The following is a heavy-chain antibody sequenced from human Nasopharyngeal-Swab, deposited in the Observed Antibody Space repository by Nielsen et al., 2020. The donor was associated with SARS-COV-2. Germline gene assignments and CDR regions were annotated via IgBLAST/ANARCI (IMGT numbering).Heavy chain of an antibody. CDR3: ARDFWSGYGRYFYYGMDV. D-gene: IGHD3-3*01. CDR1: GFTFSSYA. CDR2: ISGSGGST. V-gene: IGHV3-23*01. J-gene: IGHJ6*02. Sequence: GESLKISCAASGFTFSSYAMSWVRQAPGKGLEWVSAISGSGGSTYYADSVKGRFTISRDNSKNTLYLQMNSLRAEDTAVYYCARDFWSGYGRYFYYGMDVWGQGTTVTVSS.